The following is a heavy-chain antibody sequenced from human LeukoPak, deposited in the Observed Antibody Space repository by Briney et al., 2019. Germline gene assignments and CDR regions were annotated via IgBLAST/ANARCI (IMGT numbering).Heavy chain of an antibody. D-gene: IGHD6-13*01. CDR2: ISAYNGNT. V-gene: IGHV1-18*01. CDR1: GYTFTSYG. CDR3: ARVSRLIAAAGTRHAFDI. J-gene: IGHJ3*02. Sequence: ASVKVSCKASGYTFTSYGISWVRQAPGQGLEWMGWISAYNGNTNYAQKLQGRVTMTTDTSTSTAYMELRSLRSDDTAVYYCARVSRLIAAAGTRHAFDIWGQGTMVTVSS.